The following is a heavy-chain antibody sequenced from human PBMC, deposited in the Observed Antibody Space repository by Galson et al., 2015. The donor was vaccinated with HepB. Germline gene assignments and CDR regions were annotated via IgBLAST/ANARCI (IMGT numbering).Heavy chain of an antibody. CDR1: GFTFSSYA. CDR3: ASVDLTGYYTRYFDY. D-gene: IGHD3-9*01. Sequence: SLRLSCAASGFTFSSYAMHWVRPAPGKGLEWVAVISYDGSNKYYADSVKGRFTISRDNSKNTLYLQMNSLRAEDTAVYYCASVDLTGYYTRYFDYWGQGTLVTVSS. V-gene: IGHV3-30*04. J-gene: IGHJ4*02. CDR2: ISYDGSNK.